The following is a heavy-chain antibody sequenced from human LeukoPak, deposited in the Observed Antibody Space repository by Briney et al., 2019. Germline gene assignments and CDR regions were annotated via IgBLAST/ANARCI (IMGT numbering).Heavy chain of an antibody. D-gene: IGHD3-10*01. CDR3: AGLDYYGSGSYYYFDY. CDR2: ISSSSSYI. Sequence: GGSLRLSCAASGFTFSSYSMNWVRQAPGKGLEWVSSISSSSSYIYYADSVKGRFTISRDNAKNSLYLQMNSLRAEDTAVYYCAGLDYYGSGSYYYFDYWGQGTLVTVSS. J-gene: IGHJ4*02. V-gene: IGHV3-21*04. CDR1: GFTFSSYS.